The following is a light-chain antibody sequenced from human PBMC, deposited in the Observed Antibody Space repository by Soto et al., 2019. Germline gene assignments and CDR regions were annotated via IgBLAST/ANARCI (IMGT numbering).Light chain of an antibody. V-gene: IGKV3-20*01. J-gene: IGKJ2*01. CDR3: QQYGSSPLYT. CDR2: GAS. CDR1: QSVRSSY. Sequence: EIVLTQSPGTLSLSPGERATLSCRASQSVRSSYLAWYQQKPGQAPRLLIYGASSRATGIPDRFSGSGSGTDFTLTISRLEPEDFAVYYCQQYGSSPLYTFGQGTNLEIK.